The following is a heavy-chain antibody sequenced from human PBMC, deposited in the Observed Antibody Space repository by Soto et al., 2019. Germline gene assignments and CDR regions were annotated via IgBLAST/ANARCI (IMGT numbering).Heavy chain of an antibody. CDR2: INHSGST. CDR3: AREAFTAAGTNAFDI. J-gene: IGHJ3*02. Sequence: SETLSLTCAVYGGSFSGYYWSWIRQPPGKGLEWIGEINHSGSTNYNPSLKSRVTISVDTSKNQFSLNLSSVTAADTAVYYCAREAFTAAGTNAFDIWGQGTMVTVSS. D-gene: IGHD6-13*01. CDR1: GGSFSGYY. V-gene: IGHV4-34*01.